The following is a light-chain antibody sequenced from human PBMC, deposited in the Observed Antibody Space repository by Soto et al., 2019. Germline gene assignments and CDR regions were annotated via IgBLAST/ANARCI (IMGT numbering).Light chain of an antibody. V-gene: IGKV1-39*01. CDR1: QAISTY. J-gene: IGKJ2*01. Sequence: DIQITQSPSSLPASIGDKVTITCRASQAISTYLNWYQQKPGKAPKLLIYAASNLENGVPSRFSGSGSGTDFTLTISSLQPEDFATFYCQQSYKIPFTFGQGTKLEIK. CDR2: AAS. CDR3: QQSYKIPFT.